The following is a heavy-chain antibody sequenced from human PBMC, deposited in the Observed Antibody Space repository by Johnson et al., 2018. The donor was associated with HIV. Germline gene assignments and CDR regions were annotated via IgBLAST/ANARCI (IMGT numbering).Heavy chain of an antibody. CDR3: AKDRNWGRLFDGFDI. V-gene: IGHV3-7*01. Sequence: VQLVESGGGLVQPGGSPRLSCAASGCTFSNYWMTWVRQAPGKGLEWVANINQDGGEKIYVDSVKGRFTISRDSSKNTLYLQMNSLRPEDTAVYYCAKDRNWGRLFDGFDIWGRGTMVTVSS. CDR1: GCTFSNYW. D-gene: IGHD7-27*01. J-gene: IGHJ3*02. CDR2: INQDGGEK.